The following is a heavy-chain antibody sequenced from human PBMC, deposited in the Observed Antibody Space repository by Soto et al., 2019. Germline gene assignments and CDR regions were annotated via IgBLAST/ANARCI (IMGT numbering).Heavy chain of an antibody. V-gene: IGHV5-51*01. CDR3: ARHRQALGVYFSSTSCYDYYYYGMDV. CDR2: IYPGDYDN. CDR1: GDSCTSYW. J-gene: IGHJ6*02. D-gene: IGHD2-2*01. Sequence: GESMKVSCRGAGDSCTSYWSGRVRKXTGKGLEWMGIIYPGDYDNRYSPSFQGQVTISADKSISTAYLQWSSLKASDTAMYYCARHRQALGVYFSSTSCYDYYYYGMDVSGQLTTVTVSS.